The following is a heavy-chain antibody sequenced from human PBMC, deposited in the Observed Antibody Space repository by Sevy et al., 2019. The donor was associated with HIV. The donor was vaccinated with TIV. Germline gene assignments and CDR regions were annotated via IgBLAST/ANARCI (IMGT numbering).Heavy chain of an antibody. V-gene: IGHV3-15*01. D-gene: IGHD1-26*01. Sequence: GGSLRLSCGASGFIFSNAWMSWIRQAPGKGLEWVGSIKSKADGGTPDYAAPVKGTFTISRDDSINTLYLQMNSLRTDDTAVYYCGYSEYGYYYDYWGQRTLVTVSS. J-gene: IGHJ4*02. CDR2: IKSKADGGTP. CDR1: GFIFSNAW. CDR3: GYSEYGYYYDY.